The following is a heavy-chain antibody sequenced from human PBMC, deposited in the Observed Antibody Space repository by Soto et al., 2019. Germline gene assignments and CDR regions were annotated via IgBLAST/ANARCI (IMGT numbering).Heavy chain of an antibody. CDR3: ARGGDSGSYQTPFDY. CDR1: GFTVSSNY. V-gene: IGHV3-53*01. Sequence: EVQLVESGGGLIQPGGSLRLSCAASGFTVSSNYMSWVRQAPGKGLEWVSVIYSGGSTYYADSVKGRFTISRDNSKNTLYLHMNSLRAEDTAVYYCARGGDSGSYQTPFDYWGQGTLVTVSS. CDR2: IYSGGST. J-gene: IGHJ4*02. D-gene: IGHD1-26*01.